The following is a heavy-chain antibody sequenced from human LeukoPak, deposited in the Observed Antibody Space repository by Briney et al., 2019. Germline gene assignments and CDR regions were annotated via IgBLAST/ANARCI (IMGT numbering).Heavy chain of an antibody. D-gene: IGHD6-19*01. CDR3: ARAQSGYSSGWSDAFDI. CDR2: MNPNSGNT. J-gene: IGHJ3*02. Sequence: ASVKVSCKASGYTFTGYYMHWVRQATGQGLEWMGWMNPNSGNTGYAQKFQGRVTITRNTSISTAYMELSSLRSEDTAVYYCARAQSGYSSGWSDAFDIWGQGTMVTVSS. CDR1: GYTFTGYY. V-gene: IGHV1-8*03.